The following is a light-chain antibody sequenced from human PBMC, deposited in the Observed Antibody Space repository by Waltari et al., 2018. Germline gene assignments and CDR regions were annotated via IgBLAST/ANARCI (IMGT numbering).Light chain of an antibody. CDR1: QRVNNNY. J-gene: IGKJ3*01. V-gene: IGKV3-20*01. Sequence: EIVLTQSPGTLSLSPGERATLSCRASQRVNNNYLAWYQQKPGQAPRLLIYGASSRATGIPDRFSGSGSGTDFTLTISRLDPEDFAVYYCQQYGSSPLTFGPGTKVDIK. CDR2: GAS. CDR3: QQYGSSPLT.